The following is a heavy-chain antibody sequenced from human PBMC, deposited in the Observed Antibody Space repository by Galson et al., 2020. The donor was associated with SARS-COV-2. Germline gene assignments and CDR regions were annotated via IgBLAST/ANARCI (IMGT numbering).Heavy chain of an antibody. D-gene: IGHD6-19*01. Sequence: GESLKIPCAASGFTVSSNYMSWVRQAPGKGLEWVSVIYSGGSTYYADSVKGRFTISRDNSKNTLYLQMNSLRAEDTAVYYCARDTEAVHFDYSGQGTLVTVSS. CDR3: ARDTEAVHFDY. CDR1: GFTVSSNY. V-gene: IGHV3-53*01. J-gene: IGHJ4*02. CDR2: IYSGGST.